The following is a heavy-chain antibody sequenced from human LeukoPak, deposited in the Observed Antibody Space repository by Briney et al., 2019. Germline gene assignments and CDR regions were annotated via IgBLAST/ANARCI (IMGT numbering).Heavy chain of an antibody. CDR1: GFTFSAFA. Sequence: PGGSLRLSCAASGFTFSAFAMSCVRQAPGKGLEWVSAVSGSGRSTFFADSLKGRFTISRDNSKNTLYLQMNSLRAEDTALYYCAKAANWNDRHNYNYSYGMDVWGQGTTVTVSS. CDR3: AKAANWNDRHNYNYSYGMDV. V-gene: IGHV3-23*01. CDR2: VSGSGRST. D-gene: IGHD1-20*01. J-gene: IGHJ6*02.